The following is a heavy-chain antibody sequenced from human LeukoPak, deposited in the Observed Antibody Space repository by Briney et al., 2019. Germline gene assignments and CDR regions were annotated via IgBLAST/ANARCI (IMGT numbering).Heavy chain of an antibody. D-gene: IGHD4-11*01. J-gene: IGHJ4*02. CDR1: GFSFSFYG. V-gene: IGHV3-30*02. CDR3: AKWDPLDYPVDY. CDR2: IRYDSRII. Sequence: PGGSLRLSCTTSGFSFSFYGIHWVRQAPGKGLAWVAFIRYDSRIIHYADSVKGRFTISRDNSKNTLYLQMNSLRAEDTAVYYCAKWDPLDYPVDYWGQGTLVTVSS.